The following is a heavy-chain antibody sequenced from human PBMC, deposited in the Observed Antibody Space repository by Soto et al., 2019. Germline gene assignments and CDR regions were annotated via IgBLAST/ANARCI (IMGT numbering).Heavy chain of an antibody. D-gene: IGHD2-21*02. CDR2: ISGSGRST. J-gene: IGHJ4*01. CDR3: AKDPLRGGNYYFFYFDY. Sequence: GWCHRTSSAASGFTLNSHAMNWVGHGRRKSLEWVSAISGSGRSTYYADSVKGRFTISRDNSRTTLYLQMNSLRAEDTAVYFCAKDPLRGGNYYFFYFDYWG. V-gene: IGHV3-23*01. CDR1: GFTLNSHA.